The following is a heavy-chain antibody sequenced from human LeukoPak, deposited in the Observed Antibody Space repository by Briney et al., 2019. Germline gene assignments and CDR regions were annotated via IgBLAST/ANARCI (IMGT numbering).Heavy chain of an antibody. CDR3: ARARYDTSGYFWFDP. D-gene: IGHD3-22*01. CDR1: GFTFSSYA. V-gene: IGHV3-30*01. Sequence: GRSLRLSCAASGFTFSSYAMHWVRQAPGKGLEWVAVISYDGSNKYNADSMKGRFTISRDDSKNTLYLQMNSLRAEDTAVYYCARARYDTSGYFWFDPWGQGTLVTVSS. J-gene: IGHJ5*02. CDR2: ISYDGSNK.